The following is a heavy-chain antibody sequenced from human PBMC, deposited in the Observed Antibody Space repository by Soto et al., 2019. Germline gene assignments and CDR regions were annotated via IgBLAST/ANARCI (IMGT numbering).Heavy chain of an antibody. J-gene: IGHJ4*02. CDR3: AREAXXXXSDY. V-gene: IGHV1-8*01. CDR1: XXXFTSXD. CDR2: MNPNSGNT. Sequence: QVQLVQSGAEVKKPGXXVKVXCXAXXXXFTSXDIXWVRQATGQGLEWMGWMNPNSGNTGYAQKFQGRVTMTRNTSISTAYMELSSLRSEDTAVYYCAREAXXXXSDYWGQGTLVTVSS.